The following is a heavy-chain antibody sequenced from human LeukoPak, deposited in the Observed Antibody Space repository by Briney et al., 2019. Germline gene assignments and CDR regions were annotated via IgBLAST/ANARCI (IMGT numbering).Heavy chain of an antibody. CDR3: ARGWIQLWNHYYYYGMDV. Sequence: GASVKVSCKASGYTFTGYYMHWVRQAPGQGLEWMGWINPNSGGTNYAQKFQGRVTMTRDTSISTAYMELSRLRSDDTAVYYCARGWIQLWNHYYYYGMDVWGQGTTVTVSS. V-gene: IGHV1-2*02. CDR1: GYTFTGYY. D-gene: IGHD5-18*01. CDR2: INPNSGGT. J-gene: IGHJ6*02.